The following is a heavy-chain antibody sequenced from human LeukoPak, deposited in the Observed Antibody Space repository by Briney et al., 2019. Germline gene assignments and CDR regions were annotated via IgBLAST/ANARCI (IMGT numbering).Heavy chain of an antibody. CDR3: AKAGNVMDY. CDR2: ISYDGSNK. Sequence: PGRSLRSSGTASGFTLRRYCSHWVRQAPGKGLEWVAVISYDGSNKYYADSVKGRFTISRDNSKNTLYLQMNSMRAEDTAMYYCAKAGNVMDYWGQGTLVTVSS. V-gene: IGHV3-30*18. CDR1: GFTLRRYC. D-gene: IGHD3-16*01. J-gene: IGHJ4*02.